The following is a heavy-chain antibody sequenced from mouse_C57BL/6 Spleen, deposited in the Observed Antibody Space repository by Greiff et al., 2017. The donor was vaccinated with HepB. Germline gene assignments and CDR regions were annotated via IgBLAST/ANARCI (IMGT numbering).Heavy chain of an antibody. J-gene: IGHJ4*01. CDR1: GYTFTSYW. D-gene: IGHD2-10*01. CDR3: ARSYYGHSYAMDY. V-gene: IGHV1-64*01. Sequence: QVQRKQPGAELVKPGASVRLSCKASGYTFTSYWMHWVKQRPGQGLEWIGMVHPNSGSTNYNEKFKSEATVTVDKSSSPAYMPLSSLTSEDSAVYYRARSYYGHSYAMDYWGQGTSATVSS. CDR2: VHPNSGST.